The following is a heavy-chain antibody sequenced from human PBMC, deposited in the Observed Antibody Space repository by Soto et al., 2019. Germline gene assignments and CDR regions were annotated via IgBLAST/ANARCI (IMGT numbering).Heavy chain of an antibody. J-gene: IGHJ4*02. CDR2: INAGNGNT. CDR3: AKSSVWYPYFDS. Sequence: ASVKVSCKASGYTFTSYAMHWVRQAPGQRLEWMGWINAGNGNTKYSQKLQGRVTITRDTSASTAYMELSSLRSEDTAVYYCAKSSVWYPYFDSWGQGTLVTVSS. D-gene: IGHD6-13*01. CDR1: GYTFTSYA. V-gene: IGHV1-3*01.